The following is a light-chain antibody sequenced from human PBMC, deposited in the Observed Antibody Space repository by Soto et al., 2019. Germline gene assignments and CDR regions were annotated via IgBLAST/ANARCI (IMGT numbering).Light chain of an antibody. Sequence: QSALTQPASVSGSPGQSITISCTGTSSDVGGYNYVSWYQQQSGKAPKLMIHEVSNRPSGVSNRFSGSKSGNTASLTISGLQAEDEADYYCVSFTVHYSYVFGTGTKVTVL. CDR3: VSFTVHYSYV. J-gene: IGLJ1*01. V-gene: IGLV2-14*01. CDR1: SSDVGGYNY. CDR2: EVS.